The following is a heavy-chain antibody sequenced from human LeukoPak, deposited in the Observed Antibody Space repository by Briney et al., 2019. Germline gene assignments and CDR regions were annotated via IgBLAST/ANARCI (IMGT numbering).Heavy chain of an antibody. CDR1: GFTFSSYS. V-gene: IGHV3-21*01. CDR2: ISSSSSYI. D-gene: IGHD6-19*01. CDR3: ARALSPKYSSGWYEDY. Sequence: GVSLRLSCAASGFTFSSYSMNWVRQAPGKGLEWVSSISSSSSYIYYADSVKGRFTISRDNAKNSLYLQMNSLRAEDTAVYYCARALSPKYSSGWYEDYWGQGTLVTVS. J-gene: IGHJ4*02.